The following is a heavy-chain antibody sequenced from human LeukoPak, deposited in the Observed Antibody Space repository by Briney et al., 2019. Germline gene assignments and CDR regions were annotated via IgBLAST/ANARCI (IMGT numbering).Heavy chain of an antibody. Sequence: SETLSLTCTVSGGSVSSGSYYWSWIRQPPGKGLDWIGYFYYSGSTNYNPSLKSRVTISVDTSKNQFSLKLSSVTAADTAVYYCARGGIFGVVIVQPYFDYWGQGTLVTVSS. V-gene: IGHV4-61*01. CDR1: GGSVSSGSYY. CDR2: FYYSGST. D-gene: IGHD3-3*01. J-gene: IGHJ4*02. CDR3: ARGGIFGVVIVQPYFDY.